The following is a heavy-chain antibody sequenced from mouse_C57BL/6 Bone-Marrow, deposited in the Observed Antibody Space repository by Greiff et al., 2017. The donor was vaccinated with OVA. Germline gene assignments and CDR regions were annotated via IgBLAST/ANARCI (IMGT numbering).Heavy chain of an antibody. D-gene: IGHD1-1*01. CDR1: GYAFSSSW. CDR2: IYPGDGDT. V-gene: IGHV1-82*01. Sequence: LQQPGPELVKPGASVKISCKASGYAFSSSWMNWVKQRTGKGLEWIGRIYPGDGDTNYNGKFKGKATLTADKSSSTAYMQLSSLTSEDSAVYFCASWLITTVVANFDYWGQGTTLTVSS. CDR3: ASWLITTVVANFDY. J-gene: IGHJ2*01.